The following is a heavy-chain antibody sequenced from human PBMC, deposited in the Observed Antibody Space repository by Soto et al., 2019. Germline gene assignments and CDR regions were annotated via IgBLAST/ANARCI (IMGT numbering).Heavy chain of an antibody. Sequence: QVQLVQSGAEVKKPGASVKVSCKASGYTFTSYGISWVRQAPGQRLEWMGWISAYNGNTNYAQKLQGRITMTTDTSTSTAEMEVRSLRSDDGTVDYCARDGEEGGVAAAGIRSYWGRGTLVTVCS. D-gene: IGHD6-13*01. CDR2: ISAYNGNT. CDR1: GYTFTSYG. J-gene: IGHJ4*02. CDR3: ARDGEEGGVAAAGIRSY. V-gene: IGHV1-18*01.